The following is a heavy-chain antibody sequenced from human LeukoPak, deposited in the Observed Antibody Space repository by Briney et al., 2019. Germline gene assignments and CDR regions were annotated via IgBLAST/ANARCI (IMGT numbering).Heavy chain of an antibody. CDR3: ARESRLGSGYSYGNYYYYYYMDV. J-gene: IGHJ6*03. CDR2: IKQDGSEK. V-gene: IGHV3-7*01. D-gene: IGHD5-18*01. CDR1: GFTFSSYW. Sequence: GGSLRLSCVASGFTFSSYWMSWVRQAPGKGLEWVANIKQDGSEKYYVDSVKGRFTISRDNAKNSLYLQMNSLRAEDTAVYYCARESRLGSGYSYGNYYYYYYMDVWGKGTTVTVSS.